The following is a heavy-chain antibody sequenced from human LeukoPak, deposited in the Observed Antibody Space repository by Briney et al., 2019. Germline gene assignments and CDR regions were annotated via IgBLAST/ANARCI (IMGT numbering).Heavy chain of an antibody. CDR3: ATNPYCSGGSCYGSFDY. V-gene: IGHV1-69*05. D-gene: IGHD2-15*01. CDR1: GGTFGSYA. CDR2: IIPIFGTA. J-gene: IGHJ4*02. Sequence: SVKVSCKASGGTFGSYAISWVRQAPGQGLEWMGGIIPIFGTANYAQKFQGRVTITTDESTSTAYMELSSLRSEDTAVYYCATNPYCSGGSCYGSFDYWGQGTLVTVSS.